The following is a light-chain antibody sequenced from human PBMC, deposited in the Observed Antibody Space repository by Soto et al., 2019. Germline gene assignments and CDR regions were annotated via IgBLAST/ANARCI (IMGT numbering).Light chain of an antibody. CDR2: AAS. CDR1: QTGSNSY. Sequence: IVLTQSPGTLSLSPGERATLSCRASQTGSNSYLAWYQHKSGQAPRLLIYAASSRATGIPDRFSGSGSGTDFTLTIYGLEPEDFVVYYCQQYGYSPITFGQGTRLEIK. V-gene: IGKV3-20*01. CDR3: QQYGYSPIT. J-gene: IGKJ5*01.